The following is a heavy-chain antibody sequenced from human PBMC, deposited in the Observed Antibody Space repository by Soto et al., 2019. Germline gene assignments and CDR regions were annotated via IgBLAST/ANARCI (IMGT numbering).Heavy chain of an antibody. Sequence: GESLKISCQVSGYTFTIYWIGWVRQMPGKGLEWMGIIYPSDSDTRYSASFQGQVTISADQSINTPYLQWDSLKASDTAIYYCARPANTVADHFDLWGQGTPVTVSS. D-gene: IGHD4-17*01. CDR2: IYPSDSDT. CDR1: GYTFTIYW. V-gene: IGHV5-51*01. J-gene: IGHJ4*02. CDR3: ARPANTVADHFDL.